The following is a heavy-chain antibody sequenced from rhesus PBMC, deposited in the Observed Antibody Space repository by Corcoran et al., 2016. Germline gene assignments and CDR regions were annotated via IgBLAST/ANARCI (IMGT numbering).Heavy chain of an antibody. D-gene: IGHD3-16*01. CDR3: AGVVYSGSYCPHLYYFDY. Sequence: QLQLQESGPGLVKPSETLSVPCAVAGGSISSSYCSWIRQAPGKGLEWIGSIDGSGSSTNYNPALEGRVARAVASSKNRLCLKLGSGATAGTARYYCAGVVYSGSYCPHLYYFDYWGQGVLVTVSS. J-gene: IGHJ4*01. V-gene: IGHV4-169*01. CDR2: IDGSGSST. CDR1: GGSISSSY.